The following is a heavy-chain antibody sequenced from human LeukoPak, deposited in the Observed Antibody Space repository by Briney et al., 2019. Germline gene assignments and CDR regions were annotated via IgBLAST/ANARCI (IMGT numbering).Heavy chain of an antibody. CDR2: ISGSGGST. J-gene: IGHJ3*02. CDR3: AKDLGGGSGSYFDAFDI. D-gene: IGHD3-10*01. CDR1: GFTVSSNY. Sequence: GGSLRLSCAASGFTVSSNYMTWVRQAPGKGLEWVSAISGSGGSTYYADSVKGRFTISRDNSKNTLYLQMNSLRAEDTAVYYCAKDLGGGSGSYFDAFDIWGQGTMVTVSS. V-gene: IGHV3-23*01.